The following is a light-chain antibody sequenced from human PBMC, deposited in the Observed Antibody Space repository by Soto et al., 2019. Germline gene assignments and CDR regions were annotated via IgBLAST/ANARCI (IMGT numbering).Light chain of an antibody. J-gene: IGKJ5*01. CDR3: QKYTAWLRA. CDR1: QRISSN. V-gene: IGKV3-15*01. CDR2: GAS. Sequence: EIVMTQSPATLSVSPGERATLSCRASQRISSNLAWYQHKPGQAPRLLMYGASTRATGIAARFSGSGSGTEFTLTISGLYFEFFEVYYCQKYTAWLRAFGQG.